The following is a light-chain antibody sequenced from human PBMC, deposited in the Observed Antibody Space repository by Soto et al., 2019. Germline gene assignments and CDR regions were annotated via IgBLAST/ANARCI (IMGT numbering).Light chain of an antibody. CDR3: SSYAGRNNLV. Sequence: QSALTQPPSASGSPGQSVTISCTGTSSDVGGYNYVSWYQQHPGKAPKLMIYEVSERPSGVPDRFSGSKSGNTASLTVSGLEDEDEADYYCSSYAGRNNLVFGGGTQLTVL. J-gene: IGLJ2*01. CDR1: SSDVGGYNY. V-gene: IGLV2-8*01. CDR2: EVS.